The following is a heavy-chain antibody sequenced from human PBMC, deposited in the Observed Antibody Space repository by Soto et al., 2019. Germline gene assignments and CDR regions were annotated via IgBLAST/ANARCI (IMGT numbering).Heavy chain of an antibody. CDR3: ARDWGEEYGMDV. CDR1: GFTFSDYY. J-gene: IGHJ6*02. V-gene: IGHV3-11*06. CDR2: ISSSSSYT. D-gene: IGHD3-16*01. Sequence: GGSLRLSCAASGFTFSDYYMSWIRQAPGKGLEWVSYISSSSSYTNYADSVKGRFTISRDNAKNSLYLQMNSLRAEDTAVYYCARDWGEEYGMDVWGQGTTVTVSS.